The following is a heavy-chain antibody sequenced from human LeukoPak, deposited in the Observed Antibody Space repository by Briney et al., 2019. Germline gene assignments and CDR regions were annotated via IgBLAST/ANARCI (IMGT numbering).Heavy chain of an antibody. CDR2: ISGRGGRT. V-gene: IGHV3-23*01. CDR1: GFTLSRSA. CDR3: AKGVRQNIHKWILWHYYGMDV. Sequence: PGGSLRPFCPASGFTLSRSAVSWARHARGKGLVWVSAISGRGGRTYSADSATGRFTISRDNSKNTLYLQMNSLRAEDTAVCYCAKGVRQNIHKWILWHYYGMDVWGQGTTVTVSS. D-gene: IGHD5-12*01. J-gene: IGHJ6*02.